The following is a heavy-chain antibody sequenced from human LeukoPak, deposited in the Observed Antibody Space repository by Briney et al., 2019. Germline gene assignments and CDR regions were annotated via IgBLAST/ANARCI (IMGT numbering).Heavy chain of an antibody. CDR3: ARKDYYYDSPETTYYYYGMDV. V-gene: IGHV1-69*13. Sequence: SVKVSCKASGYTFTGYYMHWVRQAPGQGLEWMGGIIPIFGAANYAQKFQGRVTITADESTSTAYMELSSLRSEDTAVYYCARKDYYYDSPETTYYYYGMDVWGQGTTVTVSS. J-gene: IGHJ6*02. CDR1: GYTFTGYY. D-gene: IGHD3-22*01. CDR2: IIPIFGAA.